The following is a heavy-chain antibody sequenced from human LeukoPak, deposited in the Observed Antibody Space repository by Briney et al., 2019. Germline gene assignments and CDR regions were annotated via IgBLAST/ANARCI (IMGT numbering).Heavy chain of an antibody. D-gene: IGHD2-15*01. CDR3: VKRRVRDIVVVVAADFDF. CDR1: GFTFSDFA. J-gene: IGHJ4*02. CDR2: ISYAGRDI. V-gene: IGHV3-30*18. Sequence: GGPPRLSCTASGFTFSDFAMHWVRQAPGKGLEWVAVISYAGRDIYYADSVKGRLTISGDNSNDALYLQMSSLRPDDTAIYYCVKRRVRDIVVVVAADFDFWGQGTLVTVSS.